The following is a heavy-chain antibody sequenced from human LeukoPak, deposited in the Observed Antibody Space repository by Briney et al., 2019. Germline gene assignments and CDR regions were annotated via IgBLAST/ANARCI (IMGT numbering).Heavy chain of an antibody. CDR1: GYTFTSYD. J-gene: IGHJ4*02. V-gene: IGHV1-8*01. CDR3: ARVTVRTSDDY. CDR2: MNPNSGNT. Sequence: ASVKVSCKASGYTFTSYDIDWVRQATGQGLEWMGWMNPNSGNTGYAQKFQGRVAMTSNTSISTAYMELSSLRSEDTAVYYCARVTVRTSDDYWGQGTLVTVSS. D-gene: IGHD4-17*01.